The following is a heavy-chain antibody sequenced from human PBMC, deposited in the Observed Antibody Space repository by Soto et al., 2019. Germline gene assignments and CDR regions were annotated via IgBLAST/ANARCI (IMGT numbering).Heavy chain of an antibody. D-gene: IGHD6-19*01. Sequence: GGSLRLSCTASGLTPSVSTIRWVRQASGKGLEWVGRIRNKANNYATANAASVKGRFTISRDDSKNMAYLQMNSLKTEDTAVYYCARREAVTENAGFAFDIWGQGTMVTVSS. V-gene: IGHV3-73*01. CDR3: ARREAVTENAGFAFDI. CDR2: IRNKANNYAT. J-gene: IGHJ3*02. CDR1: GLTPSVST.